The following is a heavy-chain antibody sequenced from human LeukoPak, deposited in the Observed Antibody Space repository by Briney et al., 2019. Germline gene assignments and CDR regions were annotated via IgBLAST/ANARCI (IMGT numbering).Heavy chain of an antibody. J-gene: IGHJ4*02. CDR3: ARGRDDYGGNGGRGGYYFDY. Sequence: SETLSLTCAVYGGSFSGYYWSWIRQPPGKGLEWIGEINHSGSTNYNPSLKSRVTISVDTSKNQFSLKLSSVTAAGTAVYYCARGRDDYGGNGGRGGYYFDYWGQGTLVTVSS. D-gene: IGHD4-23*01. CDR1: GGSFSGYY. CDR2: INHSGST. V-gene: IGHV4-34*01.